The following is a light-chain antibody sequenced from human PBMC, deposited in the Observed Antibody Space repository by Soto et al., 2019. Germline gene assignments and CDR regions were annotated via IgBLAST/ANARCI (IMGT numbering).Light chain of an antibody. CDR2: AAS. J-gene: IGKJ1*01. CDR1: QDIRND. CDR3: LQNNSYIGTWK. V-gene: IGKV1-17*01. Sequence: DIQMTHSASSLSASVGDRVTIACRASQDIRNDLAWYQQKPGKAPKRLIYAASSLQSGVPSRSSGSGSGTEFTLTIRRLQPEDFATYFCLQNNSYIGTWKFGKGTKVDIK.